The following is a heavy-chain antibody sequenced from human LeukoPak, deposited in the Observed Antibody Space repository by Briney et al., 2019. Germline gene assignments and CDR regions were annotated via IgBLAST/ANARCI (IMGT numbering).Heavy chain of an antibody. D-gene: IGHD6-6*01. J-gene: IGHJ4*02. CDR3: AKDLAARLYSSSGDY. CDR1: VFTFSSYA. CDR2: ISGSGGST. Sequence: GGSLRLSCAASVFTFSSYAISWAPRAPGKGRGWVSPISGSGGSTYYADSVKGRFTISRDNSKNTLYLQMNSLRAEDTAVYYWAKDLAARLYSSSGDYWGQGTLVTVSS. V-gene: IGHV3-23*01.